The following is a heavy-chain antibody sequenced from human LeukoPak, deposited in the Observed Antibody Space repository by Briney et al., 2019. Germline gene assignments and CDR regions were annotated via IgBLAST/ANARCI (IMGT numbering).Heavy chain of an antibody. D-gene: IGHD3-10*01. Sequence: PSETLSLTCAVYGGSFSGYYWSWIRQPPGKGLEWIGEINHSGSTNYNPSLKSRVTISVDTSKNQFSLKLSSVTAADTAVYYCARVKITMVRGTKTWGGLDYWGQGTLVTVSS. V-gene: IGHV4-34*01. J-gene: IGHJ4*02. CDR3: ARVKITMVRGTKTWGGLDY. CDR1: GGSFSGYY. CDR2: INHSGST.